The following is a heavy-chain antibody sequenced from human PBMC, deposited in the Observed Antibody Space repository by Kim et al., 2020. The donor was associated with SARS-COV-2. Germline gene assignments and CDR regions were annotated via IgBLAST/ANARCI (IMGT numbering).Heavy chain of an antibody. J-gene: IGHJ4*02. D-gene: IGHD1-26*01. CDR3: ATEDSGSYCFDY. Sequence: SVKVSCKASGGTFSSYAISWVRQAPGQGLEWMGGIIPIFGTANYAQKFQGRVTITADESTSTAYMELSSLRSEDTAVYYCATEDSGSYCFDYWGQGTLVTVSS. CDR2: IIPIFGTA. V-gene: IGHV1-69*13. CDR1: GGTFSSYA.